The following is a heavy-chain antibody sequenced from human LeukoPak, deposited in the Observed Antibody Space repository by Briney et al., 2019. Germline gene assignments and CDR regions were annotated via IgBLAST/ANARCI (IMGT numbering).Heavy chain of an antibody. D-gene: IGHD2-2*01. CDR3: ARRCSSTNCYGAFDI. J-gene: IGHJ3*02. CDR1: GGSISSYY. Sequence: SETLSLTCTVSGGSISSYYWSWIQQPPGKGLEWIGYIYYSGSTNYNPSLKSRVTISLDTSKTQFSLKLSSVTAADTAVYFCARRCSSTNCYGAFDIWGQGTMVTVSS. CDR2: IYYSGST. V-gene: IGHV4-59*08.